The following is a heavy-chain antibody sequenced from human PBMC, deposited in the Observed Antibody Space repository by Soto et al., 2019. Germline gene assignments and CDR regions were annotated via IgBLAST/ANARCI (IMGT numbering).Heavy chain of an antibody. CDR3: TTDTTYSSSWYSDY. Sequence: EVQLVESGGGLVKPGGSLRLSCAASGFTFSNAWMSWVRQAPGKGLEWVGRIKSKTDGGTTDYAAPVKGRFTISREDSKNTLYRQMNSLKTEDTAVYYCTTDTTYSSSWYSDYWGQGTLVTVSS. D-gene: IGHD6-13*01. V-gene: IGHV3-15*01. J-gene: IGHJ4*02. CDR2: IKSKTDGGTT. CDR1: GFTFSNAW.